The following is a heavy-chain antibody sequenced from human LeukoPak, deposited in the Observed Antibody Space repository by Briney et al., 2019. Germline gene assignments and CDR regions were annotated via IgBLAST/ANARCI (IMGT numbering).Heavy chain of an antibody. CDR3: ARGFLGIAAAGTRYYYMDV. CDR2: IYYSGST. CDR1: GGSISSYY. J-gene: IGHJ6*03. D-gene: IGHD6-13*01. V-gene: IGHV4-59*01. Sequence: PSETLSLTCTVSGGSISSYYWSWIRQPPGKGPEWIGYIYYSGSTNYNPSLKSRVTISVDTSKNQFSLKLSSVTAADTAVYYCARGFLGIAAAGTRYYYMDVWGKGTTVTVSS.